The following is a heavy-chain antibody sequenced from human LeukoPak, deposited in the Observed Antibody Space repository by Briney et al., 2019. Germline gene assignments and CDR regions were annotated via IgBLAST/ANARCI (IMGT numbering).Heavy chain of an antibody. J-gene: IGHJ4*02. D-gene: IGHD2-2*01. Sequence: SETLSLTCTVSGGSISSYYWSWIRQPAGKGLEWIGRIYTSGSTNYNPSLKSRVTMSVDTSKNQFSLKLGSVTAADTAVYYCAREKRCSSTSCYGIDYWGQGTLVTVSS. V-gene: IGHV4-4*07. CDR1: GGSISSYY. CDR3: AREKRCSSTSCYGIDY. CDR2: IYTSGST.